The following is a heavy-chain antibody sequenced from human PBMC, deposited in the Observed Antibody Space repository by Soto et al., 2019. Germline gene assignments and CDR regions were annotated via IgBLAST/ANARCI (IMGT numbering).Heavy chain of an antibody. J-gene: IGHJ6*02. Sequence: LSLTCSVSIDSMNSGGYYWSWIRQHPGKGLEWIGYIYSNGDTYYNPSLKSRVTISVDTSKNQFSLNLTSVTAADTAVYYCARRGGSSSGYYYYAMDVWGQGTTVTVSS. CDR1: IDSMNSGGYY. V-gene: IGHV4-31*03. CDR2: IYSNGDT. CDR3: ARRGGSSSGYYYYAMDV. D-gene: IGHD6-6*01.